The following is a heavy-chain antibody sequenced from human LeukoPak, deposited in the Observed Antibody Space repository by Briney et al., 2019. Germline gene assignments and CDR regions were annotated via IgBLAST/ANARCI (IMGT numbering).Heavy chain of an antibody. CDR3: ARGTLIVVVPHWYFDL. Sequence: ASVKVSCKASGYTFTGYYMHWVRQAPGQGLEWMGWINPNSGGTNYAQKFQDRVTMTRDTSISTAYMELSRLRSDDTAVYYCARGTLIVVVPHWYFDLWGRGTLVTVSS. CDR1: GYTFTGYY. V-gene: IGHV1-2*02. CDR2: INPNSGGT. D-gene: IGHD3-22*01. J-gene: IGHJ2*01.